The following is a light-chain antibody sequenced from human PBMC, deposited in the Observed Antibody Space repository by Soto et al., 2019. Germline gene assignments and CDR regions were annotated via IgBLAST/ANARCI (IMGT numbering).Light chain of an antibody. J-gene: IGKJ4*01. CDR1: QSISSY. Sequence: DIPMTQSPSSLSASIGDRVTITCRASQSISSYLNWYQQKPGKAPKLLIYAASSLQSGVPSRFGGSGSGTDFTLTISSLQPEDFAIYHCQQSYSSPLTFGGGTKVEIK. CDR3: QQSYSSPLT. V-gene: IGKV1-39*01. CDR2: AAS.